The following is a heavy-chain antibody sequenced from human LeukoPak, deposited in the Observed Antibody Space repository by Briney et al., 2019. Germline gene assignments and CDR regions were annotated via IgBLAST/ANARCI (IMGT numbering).Heavy chain of an antibody. Sequence: PSETLSLTCTVSADSFSSSDYYWGWIRQPPGKGLEWIGSIYYSGSTYYNPSLKSRVTMSVDTSKNQFSLKLSSVTAADTAVYYCAIYCGGGSCLYWGQGTLVTVSS. V-gene: IGHV4-39*01. CDR2: IYYSGST. CDR3: AIYCGGGSCLY. CDR1: ADSFSSSDYY. J-gene: IGHJ4*02. D-gene: IGHD2-15*01.